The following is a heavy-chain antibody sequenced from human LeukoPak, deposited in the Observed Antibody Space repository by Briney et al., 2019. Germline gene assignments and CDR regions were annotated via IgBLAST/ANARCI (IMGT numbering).Heavy chain of an antibody. D-gene: IGHD3-3*01. CDR1: GASITSGDYY. Sequence: SQTLSLTCTVSGASITSGDYYWSWIPQPRGKGLEWIGYIYYSESAYYNPSLMSRLTISIDTSKNQFSLKLSSVTAADTAVYYCARGRKRFLEWLLYPRAFDIWGQGTMVTVSS. J-gene: IGHJ3*02. V-gene: IGHV4-30-4*08. CDR2: IYYSESA. CDR3: ARGRKRFLEWLLYPRAFDI.